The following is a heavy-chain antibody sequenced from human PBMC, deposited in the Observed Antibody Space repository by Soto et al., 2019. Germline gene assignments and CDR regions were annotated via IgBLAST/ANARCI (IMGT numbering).Heavy chain of an antibody. CDR1: GYTFTSYY. CDR2: ISAYNGNT. CDR3: AIDGNRYSSGWYDAFAI. D-gene: IGHD6-19*01. Sequence: GASVKVSCKASGYTFTSYYMHWVRQDPGQGLEWMGWISAYNGNTNYAQKLQGRVTMTTDTSTSTAYMELRSLRSDDTAVYYCAIDGNRYSSGWYDAFAIWGQGTMVT. J-gene: IGHJ3*02. V-gene: IGHV1-18*04.